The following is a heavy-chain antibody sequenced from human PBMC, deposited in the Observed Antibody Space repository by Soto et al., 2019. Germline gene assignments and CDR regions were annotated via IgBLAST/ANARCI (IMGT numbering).Heavy chain of an antibody. Sequence: GGSLRLSCAASGLTFSDYVMSWVRQTPGKGLEWVSAISSSGDRTYYADSVKGRFTISRDNSKNTLYLQMSNLRAEDTAVYYCANRAYFWRDGNCYSYYFDYWGQGTLVTVSS. J-gene: IGHJ4*02. D-gene: IGHD2-15*01. V-gene: IGHV3-23*01. CDR2: ISSSGDRT. CDR3: ANRAYFWRDGNCYSYYFDY. CDR1: GLTFSDYV.